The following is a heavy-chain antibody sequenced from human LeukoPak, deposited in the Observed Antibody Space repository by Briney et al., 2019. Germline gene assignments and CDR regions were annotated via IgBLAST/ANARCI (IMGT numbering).Heavy chain of an antibody. D-gene: IGHD6-25*01. V-gene: IGHV3-33*06. CDR2: IWYDGSNK. J-gene: IGHJ5*02. CDR3: AKGKAADNLDWFDP. Sequence: GGSLRLSCAASGFTFSSYGMHWVRQAPGKGLEWVAVIWYDGSNKYYADSVKGQFTISRDNSKNTLYLQMNSLRAEDTALYYCAKGKAADNLDWFDPWGQGTLVTVSS. CDR1: GFTFSSYG.